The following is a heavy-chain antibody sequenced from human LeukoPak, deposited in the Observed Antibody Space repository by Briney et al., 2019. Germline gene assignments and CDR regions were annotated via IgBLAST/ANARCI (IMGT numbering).Heavy chain of an antibody. D-gene: IGHD3-10*01. CDR2: IYYSGST. CDR1: GGSISSSNYY. Sequence: SQTLSLTCTVSGGSISSSNYYWGWIRQPPGKGLEWIGNIYYSGSTYYKPSLKTRVTISVDTSKNQFSLKLTSVTAADTAVYYCARRRGRYGSGSYYAFDIWGQGTMVTVSS. J-gene: IGHJ3*02. V-gene: IGHV4-39*01. CDR3: ARRRGRYGSGSYYAFDI.